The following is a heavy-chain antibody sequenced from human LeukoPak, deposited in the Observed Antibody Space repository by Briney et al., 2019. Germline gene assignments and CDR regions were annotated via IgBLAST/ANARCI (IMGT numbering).Heavy chain of an antibody. CDR2: ISYIGST. D-gene: IGHD4-17*01. J-gene: IGHJ3*02. CDR3: ARDLVTVTKGFDI. CDR1: GGSFSGHY. V-gene: IGHV4-59*11. Sequence: SETLSLTCAVHGGSFSGHYCSWIRQPPGKGLEWIGYISYIGSTNYNPSLKSRVTISIDTSKNQFSLKLSSVTAADTAVYYCARDLVTVTKGFDIWGQGTMVSVSS.